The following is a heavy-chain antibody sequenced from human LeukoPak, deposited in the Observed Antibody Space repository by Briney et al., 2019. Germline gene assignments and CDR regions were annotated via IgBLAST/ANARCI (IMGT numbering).Heavy chain of an antibody. V-gene: IGHV4-61*05. Sequence: SETLSLTCTVSGGSISSSSYYWGWIRQPPGKELEWIGYIYTSGSTNYNPSLESRVTISVDTSKNQFSLDLRSVTAADTAVYYCARQKCTSTSCLTKNAFDVWGQGTMVTVSS. CDR1: GGSISSSSYY. J-gene: IGHJ3*01. D-gene: IGHD2-2*01. CDR3: ARQKCTSTSCLTKNAFDV. CDR2: IYTSGST.